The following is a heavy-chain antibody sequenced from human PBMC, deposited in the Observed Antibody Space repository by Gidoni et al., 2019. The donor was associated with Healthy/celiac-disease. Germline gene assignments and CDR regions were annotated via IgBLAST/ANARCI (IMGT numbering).Heavy chain of an antibody. CDR2: INHSGST. V-gene: IGHV4-34*01. Sequence: QVHLQQWRAGLLKPSEIPSLTCAVYGGSISGYYWSWIRQPPGKGLEWIGEINHSGSTNYNPSLKSRVTISVDTSKNQFSLKLSSVTAADTAVYYCARWGAGLPERGDYFDYWGQGTLVTVSS. CDR1: GGSISGYY. J-gene: IGHJ4*02. CDR3: ARWGAGLPERGDYFDY. D-gene: IGHD1-26*01.